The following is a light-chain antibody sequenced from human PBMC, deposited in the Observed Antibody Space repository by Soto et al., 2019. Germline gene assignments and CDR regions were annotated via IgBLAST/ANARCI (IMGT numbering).Light chain of an antibody. CDR3: QQYGSAPRMYT. CDR1: QSVSSTY. V-gene: IGKV3-20*01. CDR2: GAS. Sequence: EFVLTQSPGTLSLSPGERATLSCRASQSVSSTYLAWYQQKPGQAPRLLIYGASSRATGIPDRFRGSGSGTDITLTISRLEPEDFAVYYWQQYGSAPRMYTFGQGTKLEIK. J-gene: IGKJ2*01.